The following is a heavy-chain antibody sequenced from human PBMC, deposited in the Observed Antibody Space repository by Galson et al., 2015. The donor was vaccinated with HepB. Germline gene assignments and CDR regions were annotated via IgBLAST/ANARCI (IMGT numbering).Heavy chain of an antibody. J-gene: IGHJ4*02. Sequence: SLRLSCEASGFTFDDYAMHWVRQAPGKGLEWVSGISWNSGSIGYADSVKGRFTISRDNAKNSLYLQMNSLRAEDTALYYCAKDREGGYNYGGFDYWGQGTLVTVSS. D-gene: IGHD5-24*01. CDR1: GFTFDDYA. CDR3: AKDREGGYNYGGFDY. CDR2: ISWNSGSI. V-gene: IGHV3-9*01.